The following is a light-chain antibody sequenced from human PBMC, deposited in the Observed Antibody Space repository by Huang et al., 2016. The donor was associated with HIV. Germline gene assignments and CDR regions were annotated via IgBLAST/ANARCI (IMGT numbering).Light chain of an antibody. CDR2: AAS. Sequence: DIQMTQSPSSLSASVGDRVSITCRASQNINTYLNWYQQKPGKAPRLLIHAASIWQSGVSSRFSGSGSGTYFTLTISSLQREDFATYYCQQSSSTVFTFGGGTKVEI. CDR3: QQSSSTVFT. CDR1: QNINTY. J-gene: IGKJ4*01. V-gene: IGKV1-39*01.